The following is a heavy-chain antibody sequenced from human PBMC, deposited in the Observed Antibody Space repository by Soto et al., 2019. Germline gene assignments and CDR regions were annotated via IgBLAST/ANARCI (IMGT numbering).Heavy chain of an antibody. CDR1: GYTFTSYA. CDR2: INAGNGNT. D-gene: IGHD6-13*01. Sequence: QVQLVQSGAEVKKPGASVKVSCKASGYTFTSYAMHWVRQAPGQRLEWMGWINAGNGNTKYSQKFQGRVTITRDTSASTAYMELSSLRSEDTAVYYCARGLASSSSWYFFDYWGQGTLVNVSS. J-gene: IGHJ4*02. V-gene: IGHV1-3*01. CDR3: ARGLASSSSWYFFDY.